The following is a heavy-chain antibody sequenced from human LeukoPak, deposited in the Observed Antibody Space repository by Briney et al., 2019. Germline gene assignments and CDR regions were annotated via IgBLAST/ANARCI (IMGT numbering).Heavy chain of an antibody. J-gene: IGHJ6*03. D-gene: IGHD6-6*01. Sequence: GGSLRLSCAASGFTFSSYSMNWVRQAPGKGLEWDSYISSSSVTMYYADSVKGRFTISRDNVKNSLYLQMNSLRAEDTAVYYCARDLYSSSSVYYYYMDGWGKGTTVTVSS. V-gene: IGHV3-48*01. CDR2: ISSSSVTM. CDR3: ARDLYSSSSVYYYYMDG. CDR1: GFTFSSYS.